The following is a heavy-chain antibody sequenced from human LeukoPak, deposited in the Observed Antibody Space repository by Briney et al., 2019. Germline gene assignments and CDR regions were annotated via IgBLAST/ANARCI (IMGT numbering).Heavy chain of an antibody. D-gene: IGHD4-17*01. Sequence: SQTLSLTCAVSGGSIGSDGYSWSWIRQPPGKGLEWIGYIYPSGSTYYNSSLKSRVIISVDRSKNQFSLNLSSVTAADTAVYFCARGDYGDLYWYFDPWGRGTLVTVSS. V-gene: IGHV4-30-2*01. J-gene: IGHJ2*01. CDR1: GGSIGSDGYS. CDR2: IYPSGST. CDR3: ARGDYGDLYWYFDP.